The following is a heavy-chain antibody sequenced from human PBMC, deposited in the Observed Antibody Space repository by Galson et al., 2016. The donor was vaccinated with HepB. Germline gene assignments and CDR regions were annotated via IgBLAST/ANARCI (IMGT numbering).Heavy chain of an antibody. Sequence: SVKVSCKASGYTFTSNHISWVRQAPGQGLEWMGWISVYTGNTHYVQKFQGRVTMTTDTTTSTAYMELRSLRSDDTAVYYCARDAPVAVTALDIWGQGTMVTVSS. J-gene: IGHJ3*02. D-gene: IGHD6-19*01. V-gene: IGHV1-18*04. CDR1: GYTFTSNH. CDR3: ARDAPVAVTALDI. CDR2: ISVYTGNT.